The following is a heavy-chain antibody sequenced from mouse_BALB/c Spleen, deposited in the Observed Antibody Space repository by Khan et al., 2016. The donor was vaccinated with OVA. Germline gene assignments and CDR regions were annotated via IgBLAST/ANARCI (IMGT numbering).Heavy chain of an antibody. CDR3: ARQPYYHYNSMDY. J-gene: IGHJ4*01. CDR1: GFSLTNYG. Sequence: QVQLKESGPGLVAPSQSLSITCTISGFSLTNYGVHWVRQPPGKGLEWLVVIWNDGNTAYNSALKSRLTISKDNSKSQVFLKMNSLQTDDTAMYFCARQPYYHYNSMDYWGQGTSVTVSS. V-gene: IGHV2-6-1*01. CDR2: IWNDGNT. D-gene: IGHD2-10*01.